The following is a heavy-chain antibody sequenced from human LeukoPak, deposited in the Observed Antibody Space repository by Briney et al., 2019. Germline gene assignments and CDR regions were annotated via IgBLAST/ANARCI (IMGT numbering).Heavy chain of an antibody. CDR3: ALTVTTSKNAFDI. D-gene: IGHD4-17*01. J-gene: IGHJ3*02. CDR2: ISSSSSYI. CDR1: GFTFSSYS. Sequence: GGSLRLSCAASGFTFSSYSMNWVRQAPGKGLEWVSSISSSSSYIYYADSVKGRFTISRDNAKNSLYLQMNSLRAEDTAVYYCALTVTTSKNAFDIWGQGTMVTVSS. V-gene: IGHV3-21*01.